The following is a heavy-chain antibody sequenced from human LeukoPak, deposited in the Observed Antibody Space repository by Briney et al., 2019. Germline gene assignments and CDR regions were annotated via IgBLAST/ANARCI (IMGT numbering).Heavy chain of an antibody. V-gene: IGHV3-48*03. CDR1: GFTFRSYE. D-gene: IGHD3-3*02. J-gene: IGHJ4*02. CDR2: ISSSGSTI. CDR3: ARDSQHLNFDH. Sequence: GGSLRLSCAVSGFTFRSYEMNWVRQAPGKGLEWVSYISSSGSTIYYADSVKGRFTISRDNAKNSLYLQMDSLRAEDTAVYYCARDSQHLNFDHWGQGTLVTVSS.